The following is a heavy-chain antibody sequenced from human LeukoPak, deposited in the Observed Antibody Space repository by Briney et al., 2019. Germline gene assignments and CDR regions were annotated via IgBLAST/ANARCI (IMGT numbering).Heavy chain of an antibody. CDR1: GFTFSTYA. D-gene: IGHD2-2*01. Sequence: GGSLRLSCAASGFTFSTYAMSWVRQAPGKGLEWVSTISGSGSSTYYADSVRGRFTIYRDNPKNTLYLQMNSLRAEDTALYYCARQEPTAYVDHWGQGTLVTVSS. CDR2: ISGSGSST. J-gene: IGHJ4*02. V-gene: IGHV3-23*01. CDR3: ARQEPTAYVDH.